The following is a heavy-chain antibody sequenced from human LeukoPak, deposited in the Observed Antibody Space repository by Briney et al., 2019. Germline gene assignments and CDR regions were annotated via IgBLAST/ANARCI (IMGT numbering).Heavy chain of an antibody. J-gene: IGHJ3*02. D-gene: IGHD6-19*01. CDR1: GGTFSSYA. CDR3: ARSCSSGWHDAFDI. V-gene: IGHV1-69*06. Sequence: SVKVSCKASGGTFSSYAISWVRQAPGQGLEWMGGIIPIFGTANYAQKFQGRVTITADKSTSTAYMELSSLRSEDTAVYYCARSCSSGWHDAFDIWGQGTMVTVSS. CDR2: IIPIFGTA.